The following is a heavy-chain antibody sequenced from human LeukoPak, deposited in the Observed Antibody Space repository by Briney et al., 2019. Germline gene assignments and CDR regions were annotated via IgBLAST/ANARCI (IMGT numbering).Heavy chain of an antibody. CDR1: GDSIRNYY. CDR2: IYHSGNT. Sequence: SETLSLTCTVSGDSIRNYYWSWIRQSPGKGREWIGYIYHSGNTNYNPSLKSRLTMSIETSKNQFSLNLNSVTAADTAVYYCARGNYGSGSYYVVDFDYWGQGTLVTVSS. V-gene: IGHV4-59*01. D-gene: IGHD3-10*01. CDR3: ARGNYGSGSYYVVDFDY. J-gene: IGHJ4*02.